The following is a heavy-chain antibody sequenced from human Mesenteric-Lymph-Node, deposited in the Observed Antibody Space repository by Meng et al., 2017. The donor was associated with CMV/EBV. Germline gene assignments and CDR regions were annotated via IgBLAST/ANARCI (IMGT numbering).Heavy chain of an antibody. J-gene: IGHJ6*02. V-gene: IGHV3-30-3*01. Sequence: GESLKISCAASGFTFSSYAMHWVRQAPGKGLEWVAVISYDGSNKYYADSVKGRFTISRDNSKNTLYLQMNSLRAEDTAVYYCAKEVYCSSTSCFIPYYYYGMDVWGQGTTVTVSS. CDR3: AKEVYCSSTSCFIPYYYYGMDV. D-gene: IGHD2-2*01. CDR2: ISYDGSNK. CDR1: GFTFSSYA.